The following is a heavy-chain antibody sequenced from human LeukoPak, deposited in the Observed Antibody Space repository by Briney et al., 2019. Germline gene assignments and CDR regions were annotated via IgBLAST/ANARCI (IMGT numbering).Heavy chain of an antibody. D-gene: IGHD5-18*01. CDR2: IWYDGSNK. CDR1: GFTFSSYG. V-gene: IGHV3-33*01. CDR3: ARDTAMVTYGMDV. Sequence: GGSLRLSCAASGFTFSSYGMHWDRQAPGKGLEWVAVIWYDGSNKYYADSVKGRFTISRDNSKNTLYLQMNSLRAEDTAVYYCARDTAMVTYGMDVWGQGTTVTVSS. J-gene: IGHJ6*02.